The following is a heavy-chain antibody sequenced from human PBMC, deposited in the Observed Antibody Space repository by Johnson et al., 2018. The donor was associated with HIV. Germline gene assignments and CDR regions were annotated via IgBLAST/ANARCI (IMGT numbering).Heavy chain of an antibody. CDR2: INSDGNSA. CDR1: AFTFSRYW. Sequence: VQLVESGGGLVQPGGSLRLSCAASAFTFSRYWMHWVRQAPGKGLVWVSRINSDGNSATYADSVKGRFTITRDNAKNTLYLQMNSLRAEDTAVYYCTRDRYYYDSSGYYDAFDIWGQGTMVTVSS. J-gene: IGHJ3*02. CDR3: TRDRYYYDSSGYYDAFDI. V-gene: IGHV3-74*01. D-gene: IGHD3-22*01.